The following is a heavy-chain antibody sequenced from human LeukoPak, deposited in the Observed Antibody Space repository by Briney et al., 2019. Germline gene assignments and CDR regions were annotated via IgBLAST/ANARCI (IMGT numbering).Heavy chain of an antibody. V-gene: IGHV4-39*02. CDR3: ARRVGFYGSGSLNYFDP. D-gene: IGHD3-10*01. Sequence: SETLSLTCTVSGVSIGTSSYYWGWIRQPPGKGLEWIGSIFRTGSTYYSASLKSRLSISVDTSKNHIVLKLTSVTAADTAVYFCARRVGFYGSGSLNYFDPWGQGILVSVSS. CDR1: GVSIGTSSYY. J-gene: IGHJ5*01. CDR2: IFRTGST.